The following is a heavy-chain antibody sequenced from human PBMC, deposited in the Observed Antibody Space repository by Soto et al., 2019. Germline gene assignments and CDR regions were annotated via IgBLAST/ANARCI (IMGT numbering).Heavy chain of an antibody. CDR1: GFIFNSYA. CDR2: LTSTGGT. Sequence: GGSLRLSCAASGFIFNSYAMSWVRQAPGKGLEWVSTLTSTGGTYYADSVRGRFPISRDNSKNTLYLQMNNLRAEDTAVYYCAKDGDLYSGYFDYWGQGTLVTVSS. CDR3: AKDGDLYSGYFDY. D-gene: IGHD3-10*01. J-gene: IGHJ4*02. V-gene: IGHV3-23*01.